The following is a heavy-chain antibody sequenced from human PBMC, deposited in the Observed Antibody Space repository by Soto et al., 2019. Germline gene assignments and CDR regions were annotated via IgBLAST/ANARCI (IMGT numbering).Heavy chain of an antibody. V-gene: IGHV3-30-3*01. D-gene: IGHD3-22*01. Sequence: QVQLVESGGGVVQPGRSLRLSCAASGFTFSSYAMHWVRQAPGKGLEWVAVIAYDGSNKYYADSVKGRFTISRDNSKNTLYLQMNSLRAEDTAVYYCAIAVDVVVNVPIGWFYPLGQGTLVTVSS. J-gene: IGHJ5*02. CDR1: GFTFSSYA. CDR2: IAYDGSNK. CDR3: AIAVDVVVNVPIGWFYP.